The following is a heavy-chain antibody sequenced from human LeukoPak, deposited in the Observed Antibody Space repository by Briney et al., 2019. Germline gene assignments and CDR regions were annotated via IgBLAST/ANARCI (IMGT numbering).Heavy chain of an antibody. CDR2: IYHSGST. CDR1: GYSISSGYY. V-gene: IGHV4-38-2*01. J-gene: IGHJ6*03. Sequence: SETLSLTCAVSGYSISSGYYWGWIRQPPGKGLEWIGSIYHSGSTYYNPSLKSRVTISVDTSKNQFSLKLSSVTAADTAVYYCARGFGELLIYYYYMDVWGKGTTVTVSS. CDR3: ARGFGELLIYYYYMDV. D-gene: IGHD3-10*01.